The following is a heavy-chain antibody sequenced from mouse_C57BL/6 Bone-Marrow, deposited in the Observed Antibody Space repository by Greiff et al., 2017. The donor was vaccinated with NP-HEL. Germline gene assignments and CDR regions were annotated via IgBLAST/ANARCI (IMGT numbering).Heavy chain of an antibody. CDR2: ITHSGET. J-gene: IGHJ4*01. Sequence: VQRVESGPGLVKPSQSLFLTCSITGFPITSGYYWIWIRQSPGKPLEWMGYITHSGETFYNPSLQSPISITRETSKNQFFLQLNSVTTEDTAMYYCAGPYSMDYWGQGTSVTVSS. V-gene: IGHV12-3*01. CDR1: GFPITSGYY. CDR3: AGPYSMDY.